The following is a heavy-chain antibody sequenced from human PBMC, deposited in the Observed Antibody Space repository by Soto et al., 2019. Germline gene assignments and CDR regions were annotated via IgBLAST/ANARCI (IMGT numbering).Heavy chain of an antibody. CDR3: ARVDTYYVNWYFDY. D-gene: IGHD1-1*01. CDR2: ISAYSGNT. CDR1: GFTFTNYY. J-gene: IGHJ4*02. V-gene: IGHV1-18*01. Sequence: QVQLVQSGAEVKKPGASVKVSCKTSGFTFTNYYINWVRQAPGQGLEVMGWISAYSGNTNYAQNLQGRVTMTTDTSASTAYLELRSLRSDDTAVYFCARVDTYYVNWYFDYWGQGTLVTVSS.